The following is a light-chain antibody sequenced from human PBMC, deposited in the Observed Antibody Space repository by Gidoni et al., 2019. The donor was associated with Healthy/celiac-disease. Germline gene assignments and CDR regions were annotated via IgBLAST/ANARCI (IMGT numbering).Light chain of an antibody. J-gene: IGLJ2*01. V-gene: IGLV1-51*02. CDR3: GTWDSSLSAVV. CDR2: ENN. Sequence: QSVLTQPPSVSAAPGQKVTISCSVSSSNLGNNYVSAYQRLPGTAPKLRIYENNKRPSGIPDRFSGSKSGTSATLGITGLQTGDEADYYCGTWDSSLSAVVFGGGTKLTVL. CDR1: SSNLGNNY.